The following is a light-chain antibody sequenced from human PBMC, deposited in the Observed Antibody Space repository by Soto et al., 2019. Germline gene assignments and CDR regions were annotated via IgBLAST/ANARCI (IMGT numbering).Light chain of an antibody. CDR1: QTISSW. Sequence: DTQRTRSPSTPCLSLRARVPTTCRASQTISSWLAWYQQKPGQAPKFLISAASSLASGVPSRFSGSGSGTDFTLTISSLQPEDFAAYYCQQYYAPPRTFGQGTKVDIK. J-gene: IGKJ1*01. CDR3: QQYYAPPRT. V-gene: IGKV1-5*01. CDR2: AAS.